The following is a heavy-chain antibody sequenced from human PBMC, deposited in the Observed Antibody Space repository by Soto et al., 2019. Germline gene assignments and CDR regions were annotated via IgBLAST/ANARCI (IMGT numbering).Heavy chain of an antibody. V-gene: IGHV3-30*18. CDR3: AKLPTTVASMGLFDY. D-gene: IGHD4-17*01. CDR2: ISYDGSNK. Sequence: LRLSCAASGFTFSGYGMHWVRQAPGKGLEWVAVISYDGSNKYYADSVKGRFTISRDNSKNTLYLQMNSLRAEDTAVYYCAKLPTTVASMGLFDYWGQGTLVTVSS. J-gene: IGHJ4*02. CDR1: GFTFSGYG.